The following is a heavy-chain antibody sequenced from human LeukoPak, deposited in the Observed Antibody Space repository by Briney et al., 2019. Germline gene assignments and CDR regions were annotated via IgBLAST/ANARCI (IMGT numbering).Heavy chain of an antibody. V-gene: IGHV4-59*01. Sequence: SGTLSLTCPVSGGSISRYYWSWIRPPPGMGLEWIGYIYSSGDINYNPSLTSRLTMPVETSNNQVSLKWRSVTAADTAVYYCASRKGAFDIWGQGTMVTVSS. CDR2: IYSSGDI. CDR1: GGSISRYY. CDR3: ASRKGAFDI. J-gene: IGHJ3*02.